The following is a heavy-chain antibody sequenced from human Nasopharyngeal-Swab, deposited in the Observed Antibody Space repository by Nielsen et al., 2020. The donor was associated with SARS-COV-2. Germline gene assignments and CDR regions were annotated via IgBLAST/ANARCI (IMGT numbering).Heavy chain of an antibody. CDR3: AREMTNTLAREGRALDV. Sequence: SLKISCEASGLRFNVYSFHWVRQAPGKSVDRVAFLSYDGITEDYVDSVKGRFSVSRDNSKRMLYLQMPSLRVQDTAMYYCAREMTNTLAREGRALDVWGQGTTVTGSS. J-gene: IGHJ6*02. V-gene: IGHV3-30-3*01. D-gene: IGHD3-10*01. CDR1: GLRFNVYS. CDR2: LSYDGITE.